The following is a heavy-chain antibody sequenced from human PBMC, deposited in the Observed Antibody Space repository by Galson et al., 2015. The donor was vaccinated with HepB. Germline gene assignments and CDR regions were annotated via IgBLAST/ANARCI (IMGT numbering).Heavy chain of an antibody. V-gene: IGHV3-73*01. CDR2: IKSKANSSAT. J-gene: IGHJ5*02. CDR3: TRLVASSGGRAAAAANWFDP. Sequence: SLRLSCAASGFTFSGSAMHWVRQASGKGLEWVARIKSKANSSATAYAASVKGRFTISRDDSKNTAYLQMNRLKTEDTAVYYCTRLVASSGGRAAAAANWFDPWGQGTLVTVSS. CDR1: GFTFSGSA. D-gene: IGHD6-13*01.